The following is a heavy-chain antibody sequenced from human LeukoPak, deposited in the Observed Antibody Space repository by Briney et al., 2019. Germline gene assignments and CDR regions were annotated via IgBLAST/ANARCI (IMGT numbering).Heavy chain of an antibody. CDR3: ARGVQYYYMDV. CDR2: IIPIFGTA. Sequence: ASVKVSCKASGYSITNYAILWVRQAPGQGLEWMGGIIPIFGTANYAQKFQGRVTITADKSTSTAYMELSSLRSEDTAVYYCARGVQYYYMDVWGKGTTVTVSS. D-gene: IGHD3-10*01. J-gene: IGHJ6*03. V-gene: IGHV1-69*06. CDR1: GYSITNYA.